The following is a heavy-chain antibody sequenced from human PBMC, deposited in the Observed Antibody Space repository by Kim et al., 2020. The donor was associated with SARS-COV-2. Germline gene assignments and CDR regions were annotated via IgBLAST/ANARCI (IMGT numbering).Heavy chain of an antibody. V-gene: IGHV3-74*01. J-gene: IGHJ6*02. Sequence: GGSLRLSCAASGFTFSSYWMHWVRQAPGKGLVWVSRINSDGSSPSYADSVKGRFTISRDNAKNTLYLQMNSLRAEDTAVYYCARADDYYGSGSYNLYYYYGMDVWGQGTTDTVSS. CDR2: INSDGSSP. CDR1: GFTFSSYW. D-gene: IGHD3-10*01. CDR3: ARADDYYGSGSYNLYYYYGMDV.